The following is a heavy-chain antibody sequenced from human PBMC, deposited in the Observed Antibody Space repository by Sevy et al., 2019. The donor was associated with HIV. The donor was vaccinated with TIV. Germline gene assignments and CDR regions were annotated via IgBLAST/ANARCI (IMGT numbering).Heavy chain of an antibody. CDR3: ALTNSADYYDSGAFHL. Sequence: GGSLRLSCTVTGFTFSGFSFSHYSMHWVRQAPGRGLEWVSSISYNSNFILYADPVKGRFTISRDDAKNSLFLLMDRLRADDTAMYYCALTNSADYYDSGAFHLWGRGTMVTVSS. CDR2: ISYNSNFI. J-gene: IGHJ3*01. D-gene: IGHD3-22*01. V-gene: IGHV3-21*06. CDR1: GFSFSHYS.